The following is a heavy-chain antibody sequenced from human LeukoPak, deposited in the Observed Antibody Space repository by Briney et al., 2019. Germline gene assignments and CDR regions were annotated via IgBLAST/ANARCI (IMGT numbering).Heavy chain of an antibody. V-gene: IGHV1-3*01. CDR2: INAGNGNT. Sequence: ASVKVSCKASGYTFTSYAMHWVRQAPGQRLEWIGWINAGNGNTKYSQKFQGRVTITRDTSASTAYMELSSLRSEDTAVYYCARAPISYYDFWSGPIPYYFDYWGQGTLVTVSS. D-gene: IGHD3-3*01. CDR1: GYTFTSYA. CDR3: ARAPISYYDFWSGPIPYYFDY. J-gene: IGHJ4*02.